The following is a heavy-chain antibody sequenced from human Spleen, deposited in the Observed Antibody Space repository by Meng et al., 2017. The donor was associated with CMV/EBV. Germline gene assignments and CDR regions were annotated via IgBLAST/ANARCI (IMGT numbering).Heavy chain of an antibody. D-gene: IGHD3-3*01. CDR1: GFTFSRCS. CDR2: ISSNGGSK. Sequence: GGSLRLSCAASGFTFSRCSMHWVRQAPGKGLEYVSGISSNGGSKYYADSVKGRFTISRDNSKNTLYLQMGSLKAEDMAVYYCARDLSFTSLYAFHIWGQGTMVTVSS. CDR3: ARDLSFTSLYAFHI. J-gene: IGHJ3*02. V-gene: IGHV3-64*02.